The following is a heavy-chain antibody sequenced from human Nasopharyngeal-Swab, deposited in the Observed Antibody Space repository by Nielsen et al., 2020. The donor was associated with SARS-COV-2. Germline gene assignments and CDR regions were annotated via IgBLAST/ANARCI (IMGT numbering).Heavy chain of an antibody. CDR1: GGSFSGYY. J-gene: IGHJ2*01. CDR2: INHSGST. Sequence: SETLSLTCAVYGGSFSGYYWSWIRQPPGKGLEWIGEINHSGSTNYNPSLKSRVTISVDTSKNQFSLKLTSVTAADTAVYYCARPGGSGDPYLYFDLWGRGTLVTVSS. CDR3: ARPGGSGDPYLYFDL. V-gene: IGHV4-34*01. D-gene: IGHD3-16*01.